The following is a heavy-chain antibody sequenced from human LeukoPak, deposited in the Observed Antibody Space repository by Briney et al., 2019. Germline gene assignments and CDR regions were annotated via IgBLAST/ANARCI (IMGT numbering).Heavy chain of an antibody. D-gene: IGHD4-23*01. CDR1: GFTFSSYW. CDR3: ARGRPHGNDY. V-gene: IGHV3-74*01. CDR2: ISPDGSVT. Sequence: GGSLRLSCAASGFTFSSYWMHWVRQAPGKGLVWVSRISPDGSVTNYADSVKGRFTISRDNTKNTLYLQMNSLRVEDTAVYYCARGRPHGNDYWGQGTLVTVSS. J-gene: IGHJ4*02.